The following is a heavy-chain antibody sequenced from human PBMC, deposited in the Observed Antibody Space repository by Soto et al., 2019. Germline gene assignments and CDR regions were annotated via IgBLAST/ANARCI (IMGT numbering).Heavy chain of an antibody. CDR2: ISGSGGST. V-gene: IGHV3-23*01. CDR1: GFTFSSYA. J-gene: IGHJ4*02. CDR3: AKGWSRDDYIWGSYLTPSDY. D-gene: IGHD3-16*02. Sequence: GGSLILSCAASGFTFSSYAMSWVRQAPGKGLEWVSAISGSGGSTYYADSVKGRFTISRDNSKNTLYLQMNSLRAEDTAVYYCAKGWSRDDYIWGSYLTPSDYWGQGTLVTVSS.